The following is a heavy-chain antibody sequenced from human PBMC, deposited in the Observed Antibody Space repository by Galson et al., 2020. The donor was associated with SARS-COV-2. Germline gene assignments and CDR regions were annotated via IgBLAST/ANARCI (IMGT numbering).Heavy chain of an antibody. CDR3: ARGIMITFGGVLVTPRVPDY. CDR2: IYYSGST. J-gene: IGHJ4*02. Sequence: SETLSLTCTVSGGSISSGGYYWSWIRQHPGKGLEWIGYIYYSGSTCYNPSLKSRVTISVDTSKNQFSLKLSSVTAADTAVYYCARGIMITFGGVLVTPRVPDYWGQGTLVTVSS. V-gene: IGHV4-31*03. D-gene: IGHD3-16*02. CDR1: GGSISSGGYY.